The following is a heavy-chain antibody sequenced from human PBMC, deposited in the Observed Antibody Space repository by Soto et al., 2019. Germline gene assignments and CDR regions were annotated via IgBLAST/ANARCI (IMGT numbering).Heavy chain of an antibody. CDR3: AKWDIVVVVAATLPGYDAFDI. D-gene: IGHD2-15*01. CDR1: GFTFSSYA. Sequence: GGSLRLSCAASGFTFSSYAMSWVRQAPGKGLEWVSAISGSGGSTYYADSVKGRFTISRDNSKNTLYLQMNSLRAEDTTVYYWAKWDIVVVVAATLPGYDAFDIWGQGTMVTVSS. CDR2: ISGSGGST. J-gene: IGHJ3*02. V-gene: IGHV3-23*01.